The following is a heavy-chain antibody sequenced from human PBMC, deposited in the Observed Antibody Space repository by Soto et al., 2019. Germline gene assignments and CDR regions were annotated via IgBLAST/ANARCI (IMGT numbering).Heavy chain of an antibody. J-gene: IGHJ3*01. CDR2: IIPIFGTP. V-gene: IGHV1-69*06. Sequence: QVHLVQSGAEVKKPGSSVKVSCKVSGGTFNSYGISWVRQAPGQGLEWMGGIIPIFGTPIYAQKLQGRVTISADKSTSTAYMEVTSLRSEDAAVYFCARDSEMTRIEFGALGVWGQGTKVTVS. D-gene: IGHD3-10*01. CDR3: ARDSEMTRIEFGALGV. CDR1: GGTFNSYG.